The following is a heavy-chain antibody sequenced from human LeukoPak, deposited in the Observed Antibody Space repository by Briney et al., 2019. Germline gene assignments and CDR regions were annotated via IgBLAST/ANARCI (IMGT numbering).Heavy chain of an antibody. CDR3: ARGTNFGVVIDPKTYYFDY. CDR1: GGSISSSSYY. J-gene: IGHJ4*02. CDR2: IYYSGST. D-gene: IGHD3-3*01. V-gene: IGHV4-39*01. Sequence: PSETLSLTCTVSGGSISSSSYYWGWIRQPPGKGLEWIGSIYYSGSTYYNPSLKSRVTISVDTSKNQFSLKLSSVTAADTAVYYCARGTNFGVVIDPKTYYFDYWGQGTLVTVSS.